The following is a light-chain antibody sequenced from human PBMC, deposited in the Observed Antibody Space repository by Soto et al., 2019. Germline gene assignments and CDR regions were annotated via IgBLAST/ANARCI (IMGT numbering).Light chain of an antibody. V-gene: IGKV3-20*01. CDR3: HQYGSSPIT. J-gene: IGKJ4*01. CDR2: GAS. Sequence: ELVFPQSPGTPPFSPGERATLSCRASQSVSSSYLAWYQQKYGQAPRLLLYGASSWATGIPDRFSGSRSGTDFTHTSSRLEPEDFAVYYCHQYGSSPITVGGGTKVEIK. CDR1: QSVSSSY.